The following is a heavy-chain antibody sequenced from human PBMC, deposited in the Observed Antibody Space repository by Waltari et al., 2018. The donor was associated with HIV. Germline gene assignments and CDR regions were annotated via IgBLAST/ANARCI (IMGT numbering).Heavy chain of an antibody. CDR1: GGSFSDYY. V-gene: IGHV4-34*01. J-gene: IGHJ4*02. CDR2: INHSGST. CDR3: ARRGFRFCSSTTCLDY. D-gene: IGHD2-2*01. Sequence: QVQLQQWGAGLLKPSETLSLTCAVYGGSFSDYYWTWIRQPPGKGLEWIGEINHSGSTNYKPPLKSRVTISVDTSKNQFSLKLGSVTAADTAVYYWARRGFRFCSSTTCLDYWGQGTLVTVSA.